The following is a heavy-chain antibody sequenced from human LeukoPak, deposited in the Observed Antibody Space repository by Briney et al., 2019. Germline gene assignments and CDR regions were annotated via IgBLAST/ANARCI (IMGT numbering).Heavy chain of an antibody. CDR3: VRKNQDFNAAFDI. V-gene: IGHV3-53*01. J-gene: IGHJ3*02. Sequence: GGSLRLSCAASGFTVSNYYMSWVRQAPGKGLEWVSITYSDGNTNYAVSVKGRFTISRDTSQNTLSLQMNSLRAEDTAVYYCVRKNQDFNAAFDIWGQGTVVTVSS. CDR2: TYSDGNT. CDR1: GFTVSNYY. D-gene: IGHD1-14*01.